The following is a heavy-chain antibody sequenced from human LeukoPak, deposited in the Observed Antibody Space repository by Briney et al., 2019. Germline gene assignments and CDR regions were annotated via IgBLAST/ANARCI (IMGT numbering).Heavy chain of an antibody. CDR1: GGSISSSSYY. D-gene: IGHD4-23*01. J-gene: IGHJ3*02. CDR3: ARQTTVVTFDAFDI. V-gene: IGHV4-39*01. Sequence: SETLSLTCTVSGGSISSSSYYWGWVRQPPGKGLEWIGSIYYSGSTYYNPPLKSRVTISVDTSKNQFSLKVTSVTAADTAVYYCARQTTVVTFDAFDIWGQGTMVTVSS. CDR2: IYYSGST.